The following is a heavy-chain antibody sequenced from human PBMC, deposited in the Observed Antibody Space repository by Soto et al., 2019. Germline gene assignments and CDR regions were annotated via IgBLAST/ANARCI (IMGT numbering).Heavy chain of an antibody. CDR1: GFTFSSYE. D-gene: IGHD5-18*01. J-gene: IGHJ2*01. CDR2: ISSSGTTI. V-gene: IGHV3-48*03. CDR3: ARDPTPMVPYWYFDL. Sequence: EVQLVESGGGLVQPGGSLRLSCAASGFTFSSYEVNWVRQAPGKGLEWVSYISSSGTTIYYADSVKGRFTIARDNAKNSVYLQMNSLRAEDTAVYYCARDPTPMVPYWYFDLWGRGTLVTVSS.